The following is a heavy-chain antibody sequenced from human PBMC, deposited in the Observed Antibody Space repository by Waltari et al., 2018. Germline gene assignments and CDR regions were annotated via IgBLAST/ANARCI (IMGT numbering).Heavy chain of an antibody. CDR2: IKTDGSAT. J-gene: IGHJ6*02. CDR3: ARGGYYAMDV. V-gene: IGHV3-74*01. Sequence: EVQLVESGGGLVQPGGSLRLSCAASGFTFSSYWMRWVRQAPGKGLVVCSDIKTDGSATNYADSVKGRFTISRDNAKNTLFLQMNSLTAEDTAVYYCARGGYYAMDVWGQGTTVTVSS. D-gene: IGHD3-16*01. CDR1: GFTFSSYW.